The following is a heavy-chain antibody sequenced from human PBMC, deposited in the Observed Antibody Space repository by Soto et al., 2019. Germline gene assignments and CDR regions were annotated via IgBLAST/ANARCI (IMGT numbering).Heavy chain of an antibody. D-gene: IGHD3-10*01. CDR2: IYSGGST. J-gene: IGHJ6*02. CDR1: GFTVSSNY. Sequence: EVQLVESGGGLVQPGGSLRLSCAASGFTVSSNYMSWVRQAPGKGLEWVSVIYSGGSTYYADSVKGRFTISRDNSKNTLYLQMNSLRAEDKAVYYCARDRGYYGSGSYYTLHYYYGMDVWGQGTTVTASS. V-gene: IGHV3-66*01. CDR3: ARDRGYYGSGSYYTLHYYYGMDV.